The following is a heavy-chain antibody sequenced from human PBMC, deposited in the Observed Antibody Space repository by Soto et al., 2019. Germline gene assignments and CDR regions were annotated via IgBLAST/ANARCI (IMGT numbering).Heavy chain of an antibody. CDR1: GGSISSSNW. D-gene: IGHD2-15*01. J-gene: IGHJ4*02. CDR3: ARGISGGRHFDY. Sequence: QVQLQESGPGLVKPSGTLSLTCAVSGGSISSSNWWSWVRQPPGKGLEWIGEIYHSGSTNYNPSRKRRXXIXVXXSKNQFSLKLSSVTAADTAVYYCARGISGGRHFDYWGQGTLVTVSS. CDR2: IYHSGST. V-gene: IGHV4-4*02.